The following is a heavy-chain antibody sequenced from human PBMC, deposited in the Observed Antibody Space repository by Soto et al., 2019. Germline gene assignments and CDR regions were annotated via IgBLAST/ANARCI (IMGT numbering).Heavy chain of an antibody. D-gene: IGHD6-19*01. CDR2: IGHLETT. J-gene: IGHJ4*02. Sequence: SETLSLTCSVSGVAMTYGGYSWSWIRQSPEKGLEWLGYIGHLETTYYNPSFKSRLSLSIDRTRNQFSLSLSSMTAADKAVYYCAKEPRRWLQSIFDHWGQGTLVTVSS. CDR3: AKEPRRWLQSIFDH. CDR1: GVAMTYGGYS. V-gene: IGHV4-30-2*06.